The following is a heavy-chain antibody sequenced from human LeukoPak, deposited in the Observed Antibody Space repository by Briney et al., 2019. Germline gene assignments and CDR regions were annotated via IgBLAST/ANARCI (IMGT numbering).Heavy chain of an antibody. CDR1: GFTFSSYG. D-gene: IGHD2-15*01. V-gene: IGHV3-33*01. CDR2: IWYDGSNK. Sequence: GGSLRLSCAASGFTFSSYGMHWVRPAPGKGLVWVAVIWYDGSNKYYADSVKGRFTISRDNSKNTLYLQMNSLRAEDTAVYYCARDYGYCSGGSCSNWFDPWGQGTLVTVSS. J-gene: IGHJ5*02. CDR3: ARDYGYCSGGSCSNWFDP.